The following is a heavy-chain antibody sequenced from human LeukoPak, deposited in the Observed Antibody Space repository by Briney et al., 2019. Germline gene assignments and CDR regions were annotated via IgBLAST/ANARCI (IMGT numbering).Heavy chain of an antibody. Sequence: SETLSLTCAVYGGSFSGYYWSWIRQPPGKGLEWIGEINHSGSTNYNPSLKSRVTISVDTSKNQFSLKLSSVTAADTAVYYCARAKRRHIAGFCTGGSCYRHDAFDIWGQGTMVTVSS. CDR2: INHSGST. V-gene: IGHV4-34*01. D-gene: IGHD2-15*01. CDR3: ARAKRRHIAGFCTGGSCYRHDAFDI. J-gene: IGHJ3*02. CDR1: GGSFSGYY.